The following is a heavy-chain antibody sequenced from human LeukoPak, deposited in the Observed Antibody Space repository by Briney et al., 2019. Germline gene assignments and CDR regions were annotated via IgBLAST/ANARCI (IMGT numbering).Heavy chain of an antibody. CDR1: GYSISSGYY. CDR3: ARDVHSWFDP. CDR2: IYHSGST. V-gene: IGHV4-38-2*02. D-gene: IGHD2-21*01. J-gene: IGHJ5*02. Sequence: SETLSLTCAVSGYSISSGYYWGWIRQPPGKGLEWIGSIYHSGSTYYNPSLKSRVTISVDTSKNQFSLKLSSVTAADTAVYYCARDVHSWFDPWGQGTLVTVSS.